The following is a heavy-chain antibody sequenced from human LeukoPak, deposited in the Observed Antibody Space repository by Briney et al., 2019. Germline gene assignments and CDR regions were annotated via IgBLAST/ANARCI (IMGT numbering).Heavy chain of an antibody. V-gene: IGHV4-39*07. Sequence: SETLYLTCTVSGGSISSSSYYWGWIRQPPGKGLEWIGSIYYSGSTSYNPSLKSRVTISVDTSKNQFSLKLSSVTAADTAVYYCARANCGGDCYSAYYFDYWGQGTLVTVSS. CDR3: ARANCGGDCYSAYYFDY. D-gene: IGHD2-21*02. CDR1: GGSISSSSYY. CDR2: IYYSGST. J-gene: IGHJ4*02.